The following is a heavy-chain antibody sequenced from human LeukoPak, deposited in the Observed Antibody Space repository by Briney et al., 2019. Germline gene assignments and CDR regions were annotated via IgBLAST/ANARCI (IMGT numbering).Heavy chain of an antibody. D-gene: IGHD3-22*01. CDR3: ARAYYDSSGYYAEYFQH. V-gene: IGHV3-74*01. Sequence: GGSLRLSCAASGFTFSSYWMHWVRQAPGKGLVWVSRINSDGSSTSYADSVKGRFTISRDNAKNTLYLQMNSLRAEDTAVYYCARAYYDSSGYYAEYFQHWGQGTLVTVSS. J-gene: IGHJ1*01. CDR1: GFTFSSYW. CDR2: INSDGSST.